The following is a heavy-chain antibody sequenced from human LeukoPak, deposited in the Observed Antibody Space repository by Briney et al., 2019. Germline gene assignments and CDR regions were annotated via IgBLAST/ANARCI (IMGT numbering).Heavy chain of an antibody. Sequence: GESLKISCKGSGCSFASYWIGWVRQMPGKGLEWMVIIYPGDSDTRYSPSFQGQVTISADKSISTAYLQWSSLKASDTAMYYCARRRYCSSTSCRRYFDYWGQGTLVTVSS. CDR2: IYPGDSDT. D-gene: IGHD2-2*01. J-gene: IGHJ4*02. CDR3: ARRRYCSSTSCRRYFDY. V-gene: IGHV5-51*01. CDR1: GCSFASYW.